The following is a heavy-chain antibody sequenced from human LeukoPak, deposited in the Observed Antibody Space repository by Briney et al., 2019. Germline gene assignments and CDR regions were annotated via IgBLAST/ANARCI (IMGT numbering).Heavy chain of an antibody. CDR2: IWYDGSNK. V-gene: IGHV3-33*01. Sequence: GRSLRLSCAASGFTFSSYGMHWVRQAPGKGLEWVAVIWYDGSNKYYADSVKGRFTISRDNSKNTLYLQMNSLRAEDTAVYYCARGLQDYYYYGMDVWGQGTTVTVSS. CDR3: ARGLQDYYYYGMDV. J-gene: IGHJ6*02. D-gene: IGHD4-11*01. CDR1: GFTFSSYG.